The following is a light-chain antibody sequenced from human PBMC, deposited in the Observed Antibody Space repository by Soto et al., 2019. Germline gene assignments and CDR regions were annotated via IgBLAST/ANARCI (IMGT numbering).Light chain of an antibody. Sequence: SYELTQPPSVSVAPGQTARITCGGNNIGSKSVHWYQQKPGQAPVLVLYDDNDRPSGIPERFSGSNSGNTATLTISRVEAGDEADYYCQVWDSSSDHVVFGGGTKVTVL. CDR2: DDN. J-gene: IGLJ2*01. V-gene: IGLV3-21*02. CDR3: QVWDSSSDHVV. CDR1: NIGSKS.